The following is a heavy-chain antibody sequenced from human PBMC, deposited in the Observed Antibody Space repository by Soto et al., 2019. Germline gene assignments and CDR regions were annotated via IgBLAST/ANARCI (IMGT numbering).Heavy chain of an antibody. D-gene: IGHD3-9*01. J-gene: IGHJ6*02. CDR1: GGSINSGGHF. CDR2: IYYSDSISYSGTT. CDR3: ARVPHPNPTLFGLDV. V-gene: IGHV4-31*03. Sequence: QVQLQESGPGLEKPSQTLSLTCTVSGGSINSGGHFWSWIRQRPGKGLEWIGYIYYSDSISYSGTTYYSPSLKSRVTISVDTSKNQCSLRLSSLTAADTAVYYCARVPHPNPTLFGLDVWGQGTTVTVSS.